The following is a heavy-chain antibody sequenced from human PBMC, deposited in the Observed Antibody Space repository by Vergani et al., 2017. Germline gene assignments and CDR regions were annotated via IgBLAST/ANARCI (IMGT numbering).Heavy chain of an antibody. CDR1: GFSIDNGYY. CDR2: IYRTGRT. Sequence: QVQLQESGPGLVKPSETLSLTCAVSGFSIDNGYYWDWILQPPGKGLEWIGSIYRTGRTHFNPSLKSRVTISVDTSNNHFSLRLNSLTAADTAVYYCARQSGIVYDIFSGTQYFFDFWGQGTLVTVSS. CDR3: ARQSGIVYDIFSGTQYFFDF. V-gene: IGHV4-38-2*01. D-gene: IGHD3-9*01. J-gene: IGHJ4*02.